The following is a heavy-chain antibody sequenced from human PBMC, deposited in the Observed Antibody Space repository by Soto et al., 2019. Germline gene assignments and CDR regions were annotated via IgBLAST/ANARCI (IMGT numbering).Heavy chain of an antibody. J-gene: IGHJ4*02. V-gene: IGHV4-39*06. Sequence: PSETLSLTCNVSGGSISSSRSYWAWFRQPPGKELEWIANIFYAGNTYYDPSLKSRVTISVDTSKNQFPLKLSSVTAADTAVYYCARAIAVGGFDYWGQGTLVTVSS. CDR3: ARAIAVGGFDY. D-gene: IGHD6-19*01. CDR1: GGSISSSRSY. CDR2: IFYAGNT.